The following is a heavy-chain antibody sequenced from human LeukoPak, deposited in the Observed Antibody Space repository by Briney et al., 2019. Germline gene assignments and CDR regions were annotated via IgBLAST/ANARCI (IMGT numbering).Heavy chain of an antibody. V-gene: IGHV3-23*01. CDR3: AKNYGTSRPFYDY. J-gene: IGHJ4*02. CDR1: GFTFSNYA. Sequence: GGSLRLSCAASGFTFSNYAMTWVRQAPGKGLQWVSAISGDAIYTYYLDSVKGRFTTSRDNSKNTPFLQMNSLRADDTAVYYCAKNYGTSRPFYDYWGQGIVVTVSS. CDR2: ISGDAIYT. D-gene: IGHD4-17*01.